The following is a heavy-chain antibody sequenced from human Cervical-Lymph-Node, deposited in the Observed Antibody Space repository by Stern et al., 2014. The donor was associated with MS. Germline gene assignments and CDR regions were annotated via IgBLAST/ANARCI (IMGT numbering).Heavy chain of an antibody. D-gene: IGHD2-15*01. Sequence: EVQLVESGGGFVQPGRSLRLSFAASGFSFDDYAFHWVRQAPGKGLEWFPSINWNGRDIAYAASVEGRFIISRDNAKNSLYLELNSLRPEDTALYYCAKNKLRGDCRGGSCYFFVHWGQGTLVGVSS. V-gene: IGHV3-9*01. CDR2: INWNGRDI. J-gene: IGHJ1*01. CDR1: GFSFDDYA. CDR3: AKNKLRGDCRGGSCYFFVH.